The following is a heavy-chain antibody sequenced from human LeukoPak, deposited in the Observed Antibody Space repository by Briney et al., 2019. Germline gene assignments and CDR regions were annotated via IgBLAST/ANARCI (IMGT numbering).Heavy chain of an antibody. Sequence: PGGSLRLSCAASGVIFNNYAMSWVRQAPGKGLEWVSLVSSSGDKTYYPESVKGRFTISRDNSKNTLYLQMNSLRAEDTAVYYCANYGRHFASWGQGTLVTVSP. CDR1: GVIFNNYA. CDR3: ANYGRHFAS. J-gene: IGHJ4*02. D-gene: IGHD4-17*01. V-gene: IGHV3-23*01. CDR2: VSSSGDKT.